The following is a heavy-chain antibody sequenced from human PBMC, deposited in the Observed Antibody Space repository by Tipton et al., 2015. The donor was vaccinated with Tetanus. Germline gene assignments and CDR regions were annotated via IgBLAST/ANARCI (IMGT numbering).Heavy chain of an antibody. V-gene: IGHV4-4*07. CDR3: ARVDPFDGRGYGGAFDI. CDR2: ISNGNP. D-gene: IGHD3-22*01. CDR1: RGPISSYY. Sequence: GLVKPSETLSLTCSVSRGPISSYYWSWIRQPAGKGLEWIGHISNGNPDYSGSLKSRVALSVDTSKNEVSLKLRSVTAADTGVYYCARVDPFDGRGYGGAFDIWGHGAMVTVSS. J-gene: IGHJ3*02.